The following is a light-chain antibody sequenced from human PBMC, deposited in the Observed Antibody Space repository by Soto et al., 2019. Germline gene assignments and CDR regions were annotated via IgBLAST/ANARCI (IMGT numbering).Light chain of an antibody. CDR2: WAS. J-gene: IGKJ1*01. CDR1: QTILYSSNNKNY. CDR3: QQSYSTPPT. Sequence: DIVMTQSPDSLAVSLGERATINCKSSQTILYSSNNKNYLAWYQQKPGKPPKLLISWASTRESGVPDRFSGSGSGTDFTLTISSLQAEEVAVYYCQQSYSTPPTFGQGTKVEIK. V-gene: IGKV4-1*01.